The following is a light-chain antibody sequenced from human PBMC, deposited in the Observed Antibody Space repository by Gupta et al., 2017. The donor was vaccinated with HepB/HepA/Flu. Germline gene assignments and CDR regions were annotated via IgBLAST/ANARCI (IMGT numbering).Light chain of an antibody. CDR3: QQRSNWPPWT. J-gene: IGKJ1*01. V-gene: IGKV3-11*01. CDR1: QSISSY. Sequence: EIVLTQSPATLSLSPGERATLSCRASQSISSYLAWYKQKPGQAPRLLIYEASNRDTGIPARFSGSGYGTDLTLTISSREPEDFAVYYCQQRSNWPPWTFGQGTKVEIK. CDR2: EAS.